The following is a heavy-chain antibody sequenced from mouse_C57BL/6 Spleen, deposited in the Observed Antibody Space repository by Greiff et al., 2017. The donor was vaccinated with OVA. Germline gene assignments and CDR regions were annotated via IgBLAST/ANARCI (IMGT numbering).Heavy chain of an antibody. CDR3: ATAELAH. D-gene: IGHD4-1*01. CDR1: GFNIKDYY. CDR2: LDPGGGGT. J-gene: IGHJ2*01. Sequence: VQLQQSGAELVKPGASVKLSCKASGFNIKDYYMHWVKQRTEQGLEWIGRLDPGGGGTKYAPKFQGKATMTADTSYNPAYMELSSLTSDDTAVYYCATAELAHWGQGTTLTVSS. V-gene: IGHV14-2*01.